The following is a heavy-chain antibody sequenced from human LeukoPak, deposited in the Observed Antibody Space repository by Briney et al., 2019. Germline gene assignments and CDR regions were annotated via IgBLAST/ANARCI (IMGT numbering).Heavy chain of an antibody. V-gene: IGHV4-34*01. CDR3: AREYYDFWSGSQEGAFDP. CDR2: INHSGST. Sequence: PSETLSLTCAVYGGSFSGYYWSWIRQPPGKGLEWIGEINHSGSTNYNPSLKSRVTISVDTSKNRFSLKLSSVTAADTAVYYCAREYYDFWSGSQEGAFDPWGQGTLVTVSS. D-gene: IGHD3-3*01. J-gene: IGHJ5*02. CDR1: GGSFSGYY.